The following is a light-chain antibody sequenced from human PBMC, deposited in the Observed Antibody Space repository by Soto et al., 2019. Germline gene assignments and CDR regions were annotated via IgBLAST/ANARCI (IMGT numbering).Light chain of an antibody. CDR2: DAS. V-gene: IGKV1-33*01. CDR3: QQYANLPPFT. Sequence: DIQMTQSPSSLSASVGDRVTITGQASQDISNYLNWYQQKPGKAPKLLIYDASNLETGVPSRFSGSGSGTDFTFTISSLQPEDIATYYCQQYANLPPFTFGPGTKVDIK. CDR1: QDISNY. J-gene: IGKJ3*01.